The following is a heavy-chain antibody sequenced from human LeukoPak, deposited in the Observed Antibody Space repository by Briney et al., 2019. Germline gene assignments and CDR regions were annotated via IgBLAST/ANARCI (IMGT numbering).Heavy chain of an antibody. V-gene: IGHV4-59*08. CDR2: IYNSGST. J-gene: IGHJ4*02. Sequence: SETLSLTCTVSGGSISSYYWSWIRQPPGKGLEWVGYIYNSGSTTNNPSLKRRLTISVDTTKNQFSLKLSSVTAADTAVYYCARPNSLTAVDTAMAILDYWGQGTLVTVSS. CDR3: ARPNSLTAVDTAMAILDY. D-gene: IGHD5-18*01. CDR1: GGSISSYY.